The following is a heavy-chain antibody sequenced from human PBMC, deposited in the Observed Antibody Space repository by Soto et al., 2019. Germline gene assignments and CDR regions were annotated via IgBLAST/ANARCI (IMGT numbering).Heavy chain of an antibody. CDR1: GFTFSSYW. Sequence: GGSLRLSCAASGFTFSSYWMSWVRQAPGKGLEWVANIKQDGSEKYYVDSVKGRFTISRDNAKNSLYLQMNSLRAEDTAVYYCARAGRGGYYDFRSGYSTPYYYYGMDVWGQGTTVTVSS. V-gene: IGHV3-7*01. D-gene: IGHD3-3*01. CDR3: ARAGRGGYYDFRSGYSTPYYYYGMDV. CDR2: IKQDGSEK. J-gene: IGHJ6*02.